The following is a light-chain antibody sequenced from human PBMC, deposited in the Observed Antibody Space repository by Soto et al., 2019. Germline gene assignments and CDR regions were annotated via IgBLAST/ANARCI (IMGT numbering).Light chain of an antibody. CDR2: AAS. Sequence: DIQMTQSPSSLSASVGDRVTITCRASQSISSYLNWYQQKPGKAPKLLIYAASSLQSGVPSRFSGSGSGTDFTITISSLQPEDFATYYCQQSYSTPPLTFGGGTKVEIK. CDR3: QQSYSTPPLT. CDR1: QSISSY. J-gene: IGKJ4*01. V-gene: IGKV1-39*01.